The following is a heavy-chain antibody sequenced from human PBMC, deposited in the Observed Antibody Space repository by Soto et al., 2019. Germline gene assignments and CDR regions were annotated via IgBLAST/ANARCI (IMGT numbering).Heavy chain of an antibody. CDR2: ISAYNGNT. J-gene: IGHJ5*02. V-gene: IGHV1-18*01. Sequence: QVPLVQSGAEVKKPGASVKVSCKASGYTFTSYGISWVRQAPGQGLEWMGWISAYNGNTNYAQKLQGRVTMTTDTSTSTADMELRSLRSDDTAVYYCARSDCSGGSCYLFWFDPWGQGTLVTVSS. D-gene: IGHD2-15*01. CDR1: GYTFTSYG. CDR3: ARSDCSGGSCYLFWFDP.